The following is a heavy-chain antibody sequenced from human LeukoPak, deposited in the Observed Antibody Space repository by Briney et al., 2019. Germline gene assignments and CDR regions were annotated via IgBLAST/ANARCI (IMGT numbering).Heavy chain of an antibody. D-gene: IGHD3-9*01. CDR3: ARDFALELRYFDWPTQGQPDY. CDR1: GFTFSSYA. J-gene: IGHJ4*02. V-gene: IGHV3-30*04. CDR2: ISYDGSNK. Sequence: GRSLRLSCAASGFTFSSYAMHWVRQAPDKGLEWVAVISYDGSNKYYADSVKGRFTISRDNSKNTLYLQMNSLRAEDTAVYYCARDFALELRYFDWPTQGQPDYWGQGTLVTVSS.